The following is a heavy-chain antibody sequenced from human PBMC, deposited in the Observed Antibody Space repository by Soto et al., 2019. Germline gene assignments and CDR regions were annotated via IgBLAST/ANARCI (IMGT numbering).Heavy chain of an antibody. J-gene: IGHJ4*02. Sequence: GESLKISCKGSGYSFTSYWISWVRQMPGKGLEWMGRIDPSDSYTNYSPSFQGHVTISADKFISTAYLQWSSLKASDTAMYYCARSRHYYDSSGPVGYWGQGTLVTVSS. CDR1: GYSFTSYW. D-gene: IGHD3-22*01. V-gene: IGHV5-10-1*01. CDR3: ARSRHYYDSSGPVGY. CDR2: IDPSDSYT.